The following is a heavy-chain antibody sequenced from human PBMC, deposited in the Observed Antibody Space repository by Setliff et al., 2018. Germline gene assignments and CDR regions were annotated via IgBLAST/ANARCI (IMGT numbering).Heavy chain of an antibody. V-gene: IGHV4-34*01. CDR1: GGSFSGYY. D-gene: IGHD3-3*01. J-gene: IGHJ5*02. CDR3: ARAGPTVTFFRVLVISWWDP. CDR2: IYYSGST. Sequence: PSETLSLTCAVYGGSFSGYYWSWIRQPPGKGLEWIGSIYYSGSTNYNRSLRSRVSISVDTSKNQFSLKLSSVTAADTATYYCARAGPTVTFFRVLVISWWDPWGQGSLVTVSS.